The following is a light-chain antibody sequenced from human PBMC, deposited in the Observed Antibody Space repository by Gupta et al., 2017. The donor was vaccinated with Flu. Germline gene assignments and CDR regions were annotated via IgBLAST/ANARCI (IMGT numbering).Light chain of an antibody. CDR2: DAS. V-gene: IGKV3-11*01. Sequence: EIVLTQSPATLSLSPGERATLSCRASQSVSSYLAWHQQKPGQAPRLLIYDASNRATGIPARFSGSGSGTDFTLTISSREPEDFAVYYCQQRSNWPPISFGQGTKLEIK. J-gene: IGKJ2*03. CDR3: QQRSNWPPIS. CDR1: QSVSSY.